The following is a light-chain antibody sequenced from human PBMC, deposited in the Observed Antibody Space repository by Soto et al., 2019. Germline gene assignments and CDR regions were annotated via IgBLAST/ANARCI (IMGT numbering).Light chain of an antibody. CDR3: SSYTGSSTPYV. J-gene: IGLJ1*01. CDR1: SSDVGGYNY. CDR2: EVS. V-gene: IGLV2-14*01. Sequence: QSVLTQPASVSGSPGQSITISCTGTSSDVGGYNYVSWYQQHPGKAPKLMIYEVSNRPSGVSNRFSGSKSGNTASLTISGLQAEDEADYYCSSYTGSSTPYVFGTETKLTV.